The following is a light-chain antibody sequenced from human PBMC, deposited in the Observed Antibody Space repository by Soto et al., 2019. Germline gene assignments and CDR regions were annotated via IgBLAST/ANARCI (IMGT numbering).Light chain of an antibody. CDR1: SNDLGGYNL. CDR3: CSFAGGATFV. CDR2: EAS. V-gene: IGLV2-23*02. J-gene: IGLJ2*01. Sequence: QAVLTQPASVSGSPGQSITISCTGTSNDLGGYNLVSWYQQYPGKAPKLIIYEASERPSGVSDRFSGSRSGNTASLTISTLQTEDEADYFCCSFAGGATFVFGGGTKVTVL.